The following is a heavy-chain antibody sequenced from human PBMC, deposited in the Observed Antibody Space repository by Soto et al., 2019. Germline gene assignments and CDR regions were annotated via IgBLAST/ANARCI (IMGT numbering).Heavy chain of an antibody. CDR2: IYSGGST. Sequence: EVQLVETGGGLIQPGGSLRLSCAASGFTVSSNYMSWVRQAPGKGLEWVSVIYSGGSTYYADSVKGRFTISRDNSKNTLYLQMNSLRAEDTAVYYCARVEYDSSGYYYFDYWGQGTLVTVSS. CDR1: GFTVSSNY. J-gene: IGHJ4*02. D-gene: IGHD3-22*01. V-gene: IGHV3-53*02. CDR3: ARVEYDSSGYYYFDY.